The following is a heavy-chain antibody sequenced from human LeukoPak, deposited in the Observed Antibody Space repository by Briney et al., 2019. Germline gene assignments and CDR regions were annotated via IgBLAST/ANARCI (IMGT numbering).Heavy chain of an antibody. J-gene: IGHJ3*02. Sequence: GGSLRLSCAASGFTFSSYWMHWVRQVPGKGLVWVSRINSDGSSTSYADSVEGRFTISRDNAKNTLYVQMNSLGAEDTAVYYCSTGSGHAFDIWGRGTMVTVSS. V-gene: IGHV3-74*01. CDR3: STGSGHAFDI. CDR1: GFTFSSYW. CDR2: INSDGSST. D-gene: IGHD3-10*01.